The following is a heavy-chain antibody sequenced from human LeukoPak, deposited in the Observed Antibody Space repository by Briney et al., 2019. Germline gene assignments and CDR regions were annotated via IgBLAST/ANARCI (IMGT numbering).Heavy chain of an antibody. D-gene: IGHD6-25*01. CDR1: GFTFSSYG. Sequence: GGSLRLSCAASGFTFSSYGMSWVRQAPGKGLEWGSAISVSGGSTYYADSVKGRFTISRDNSKNTLYLQMNSLRAEDTAVYYCAKDVQRFVSSGVDYWGQGTLVTVSS. CDR2: ISVSGGST. J-gene: IGHJ4*02. V-gene: IGHV3-23*01. CDR3: AKDVQRFVSSGVDY.